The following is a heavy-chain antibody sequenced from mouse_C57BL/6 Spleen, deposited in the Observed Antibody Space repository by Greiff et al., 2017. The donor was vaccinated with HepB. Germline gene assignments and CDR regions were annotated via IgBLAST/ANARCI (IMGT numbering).Heavy chain of an antibody. V-gene: IGHV5-12*01. CDR3: ARHDGYYGYYAMDY. J-gene: IGHJ4*01. Sequence: EVQRVESGGGLVQPGGSLKLSCAASGFTFSDYYMYWVRQTPEKRLEWVAYISNGGGSTYYPDTVKGRFTISRDNAKNTLYLQMSRLKSEDTAMYYCARHDGYYGYYAMDYWGQGTSVTVSS. D-gene: IGHD2-3*01. CDR1: GFTFSDYY. CDR2: ISNGGGST.